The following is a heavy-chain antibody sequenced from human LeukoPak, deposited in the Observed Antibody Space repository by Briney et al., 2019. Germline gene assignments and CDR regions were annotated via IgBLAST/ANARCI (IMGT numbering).Heavy chain of an antibody. CDR3: AKESESYDSSGSTFHY. Sequence: PGRSLRLSCAVSGFTFSSYAMHWVRQAPGKGLEWVAVISYDGSNKYYADSVKGRFTISRDNSKNTLYLQMNSLRAEDTAVYYCAKESESYDSSGSTFHYWGQGTLVTVSS. D-gene: IGHD3-22*01. CDR2: ISYDGSNK. CDR1: GFTFSSYA. J-gene: IGHJ4*02. V-gene: IGHV3-30*04.